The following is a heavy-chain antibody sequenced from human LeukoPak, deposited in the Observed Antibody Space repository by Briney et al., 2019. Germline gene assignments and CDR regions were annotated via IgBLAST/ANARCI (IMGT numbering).Heavy chain of an antibody. CDR1: GFTFSTFA. D-gene: IGHD4-17*01. CDR2: ISGSGGST. V-gene: IGHV3-23*01. J-gene: IGHJ3*02. CDR3: NSLRDYVAFDI. Sequence: GGSLRLSCEASGFTFSTFAMIWVRQAPGKGLEWVSAISGSGGSTYYADSVKGRFTISRDNSKNTLHLQMNSLRAEDTAVYYCNSLRDYVAFDIWGQGTMVTVSS.